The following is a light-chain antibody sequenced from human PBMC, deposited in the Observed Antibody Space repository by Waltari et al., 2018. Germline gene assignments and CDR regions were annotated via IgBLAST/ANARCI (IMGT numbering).Light chain of an antibody. CDR1: HSNIGNNY. CDR3: GTWDSSLSGAV. CDR2: EDS. V-gene: IGLV1-51*02. Sequence: QSVSTQPPSVSAAPGQRVTISCSGGHSNIGNNYVSWYRQFPGTAPKLLISEDSGRPSGFPGRFSCSKSGTSATLDITGLQAGDEADYYCGTWDSSLSGAVFGGGTHLTVL. J-gene: IGLJ7*01.